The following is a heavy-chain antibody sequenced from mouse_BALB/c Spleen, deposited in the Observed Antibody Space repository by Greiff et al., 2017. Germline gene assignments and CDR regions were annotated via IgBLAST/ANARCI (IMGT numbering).Heavy chain of an antibody. J-gene: IGHJ4*01. V-gene: IGHV3-6*02. Sequence: DVQLQESGPGLVKPSQSLSLTCSVTGYSITSGYYWNWIRQFPGNKLEWMGYISYDGSNNYNPSLKNRISITRDTSKNQFFLKLNSVTTEDTATYYCARERYADYYAMDYWGQGTSVTVSS. CDR2: ISYDGSN. D-gene: IGHD2-14*01. CDR3: ARERYADYYAMDY. CDR1: GYSITSGYY.